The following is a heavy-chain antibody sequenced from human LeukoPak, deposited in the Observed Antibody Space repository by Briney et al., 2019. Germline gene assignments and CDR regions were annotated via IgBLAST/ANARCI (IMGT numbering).Heavy chain of an antibody. D-gene: IGHD6-13*01. CDR1: GYTFTTYW. Sequence: GESLKISCKGSGYTFTTYWIGWVRQMPGKGLEWMGIIYPGDSDPRYSPSFHGQVTISADTSISTAYLQWSSLKASDSAMYYCVRHGLGSSWFGFDYWGQGTLVTVSS. CDR2: IYPGDSDP. J-gene: IGHJ4*02. CDR3: VRHGLGSSWFGFDY. V-gene: IGHV5-51*01.